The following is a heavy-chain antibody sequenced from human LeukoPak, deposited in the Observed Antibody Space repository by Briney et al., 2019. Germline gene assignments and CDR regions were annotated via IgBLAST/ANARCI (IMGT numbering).Heavy chain of an antibody. CDR3: ASLAVAGLSEGY. CDR1: GGSISSDSYY. D-gene: IGHD6-19*01. J-gene: IGHJ4*02. CDR2: IYYSGST. Sequence: SETPSLTCTVSGGSISSDSYYWAWIRQPPGKGLEWIASIYYSGSTCYNPSLKSRVTISVDTSRNQFSLKLSSVTAADTAVYYCASLAVAGLSEGYWGQGTLVIVSS. V-gene: IGHV4-39*01.